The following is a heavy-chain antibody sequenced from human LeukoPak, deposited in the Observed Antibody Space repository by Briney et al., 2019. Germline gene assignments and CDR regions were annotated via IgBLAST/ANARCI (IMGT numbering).Heavy chain of an antibody. CDR1: GYTFTSYY. D-gene: IGHD1-20*01. J-gene: IGHJ4*02. CDR3: ARGLVYNWNRDPLDY. V-gene: IGHV1-46*01. CDR2: INPSGGST. Sequence: GASVTVSCKASGYTFTSYYMHWVRQAPGQGLEWMGIINPSGGSTSYAQKFQGRVTMTRDMSTSTAYMELSRLRSDDTAVYYCARGLVYNWNRDPLDYWGQGTLVTVSS.